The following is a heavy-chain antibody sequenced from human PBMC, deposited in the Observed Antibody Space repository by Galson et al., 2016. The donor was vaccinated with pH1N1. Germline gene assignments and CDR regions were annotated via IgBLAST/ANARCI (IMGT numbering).Heavy chain of an antibody. J-gene: IGHJ2*01. Sequence: SETLSLTCIVSGGSISSHYWSWIRQPPGKGLEWIGYIHYSGSTDYNSSLKSRVSISVDRSKNQFSLRLNSVTAADTAVYFCARGDYDIFDGSNRTWYFDLWGRGTLVTVSS. D-gene: IGHD3-9*01. CDR2: IHYSGST. V-gene: IGHV4-59*11. CDR1: GGSISSHY. CDR3: ARGDYDIFDGSNRTWYFDL.